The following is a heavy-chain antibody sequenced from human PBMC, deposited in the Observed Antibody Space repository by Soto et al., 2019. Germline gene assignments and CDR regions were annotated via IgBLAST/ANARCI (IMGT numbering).Heavy chain of an antibody. CDR2: ISHSGST. J-gene: IGHJ4*02. CDR3: ARLIPSSDADY. CDR1: GGSISSSNW. D-gene: IGHD6-19*01. Sequence: SETLSLTCAVSGGSISSSNWWSWVRQPPGKGLEWIGEISHSGSTDYNPSLKSRVTISIDKSKNQFSLNLSSETAADTAVYYCARLIPSSDADYWGQGTPVTVAS. V-gene: IGHV4-4*02.